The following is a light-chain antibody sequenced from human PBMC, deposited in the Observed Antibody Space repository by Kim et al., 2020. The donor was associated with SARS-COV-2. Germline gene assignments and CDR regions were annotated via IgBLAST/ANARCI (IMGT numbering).Light chain of an antibody. Sequence: PGERATFSCRASQSARSRYLAWYQQKPGQAPRLLIYGASNRATGIPDRFSGSGSGTDFTLTVSRLEPEDFAVYYCQQHGGSPPYTFGQGTKLEI. CDR3: QQHGGSPPYT. CDR1: QSARSRY. CDR2: GAS. J-gene: IGKJ2*01. V-gene: IGKV3-20*01.